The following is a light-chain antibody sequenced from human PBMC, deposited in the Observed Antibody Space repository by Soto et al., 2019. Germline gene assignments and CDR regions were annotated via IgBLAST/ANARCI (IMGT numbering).Light chain of an antibody. V-gene: IGKV3-11*01. CDR2: DAS. CDR1: QSVSSS. Sequence: EIVLTQSPATLSLYPGERATLSCRASQSVSSSLAWYQQKPGHAPRLLIYDASNRATGSPARFSGSGSGTDFTLTLSRLEPEDVAVYYCQQRSNWPPTFGQGTKVEIK. CDR3: QQRSNWPPT. J-gene: IGKJ1*01.